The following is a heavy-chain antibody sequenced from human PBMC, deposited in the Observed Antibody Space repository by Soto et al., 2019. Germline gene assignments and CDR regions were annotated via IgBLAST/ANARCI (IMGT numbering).Heavy chain of an antibody. CDR2: IYYSGST. D-gene: IGHD3-10*01. CDR3: ARQGYYYGSGSYYTIAFDI. V-gene: IGHV4-39*01. J-gene: IGHJ3*02. Sequence: SETLSLTCTVSGGSISSSSYYWGWIRQPPGKGLEWTGSIYYSGSTYYNPSLKSRVTISVDTSKNQFSLKLSSVTAADTAVYYCARQGYYYGSGSYYTIAFDIWGQGTMVTVS. CDR1: GGSISSSSYY.